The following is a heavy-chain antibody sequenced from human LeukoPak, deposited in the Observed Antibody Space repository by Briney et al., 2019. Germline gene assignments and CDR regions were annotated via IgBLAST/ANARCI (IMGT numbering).Heavy chain of an antibody. D-gene: IGHD3-16*02. V-gene: IGHV1-69*04. Sequence: ASVKVSCKASGGTFSSYAISWVRQAPGQGLEWMGRIIPILGIANYAQKFQGRVTITTDESTSTAYMELSSLRSEDTAVYYCASPHPTSVQGYRPYYFDYWGQGTLVTVSS. CDR3: ASPHPTSVQGYRPYYFDY. CDR2: IIPILGIA. CDR1: GGTFSSYA. J-gene: IGHJ4*02.